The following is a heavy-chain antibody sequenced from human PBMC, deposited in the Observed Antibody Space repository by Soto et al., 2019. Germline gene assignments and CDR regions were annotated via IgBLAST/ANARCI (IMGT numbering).Heavy chain of an antibody. CDR3: ARAPGTPERDYYYYYYMEV. V-gene: IGHV1-18*01. J-gene: IGHJ6*03. D-gene: IGHD1-1*01. CDR2: INDYNGNT. CDR1: GYTFTSYG. Sequence: QVQLVQSGAEVKKPGASVKVSCKASGYTFTSYGISWVRQAPGQGLEWLGWINDYNGNTNHAQKLQGRVTMTTDTSTSTASRELRSVRSDDTVVYYCARAPGTPERDYYYYYYMEVWGKGTTVTVSS.